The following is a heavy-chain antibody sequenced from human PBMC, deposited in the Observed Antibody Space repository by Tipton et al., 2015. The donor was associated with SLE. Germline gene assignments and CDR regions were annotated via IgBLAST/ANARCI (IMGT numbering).Heavy chain of an antibody. D-gene: IGHD6-13*01. V-gene: IGHV4-59*11. Sequence: TLSLTCTVSGGSINGHYWSWIRQPPGKGLEWIGYIYYSGSTNYNPSLKSRVTMSVDMSKNQFSLKLTSVTAADTAVYYCARAGSSSWSGGRVWYFDYWGQGTLVTVSS. J-gene: IGHJ4*02. CDR3: ARAGSSSWSGGRVWYFDY. CDR2: IYYSGST. CDR1: GGSINGHY.